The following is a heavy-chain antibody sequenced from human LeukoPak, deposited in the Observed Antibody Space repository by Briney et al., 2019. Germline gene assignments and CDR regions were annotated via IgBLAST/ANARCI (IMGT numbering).Heavy chain of an antibody. D-gene: IGHD2-21*02. CDR1: GYSFTGYY. J-gene: IGHJ4*02. CDR2: INPNSGGT. Sequence: ASVKVSCKASGYSFTGYYMHWVRQAPGQGLEWMGWINPNSGGTNYAQKFQGRVTMTRDTSISTAYMELSRLRSDDTAVYYCARGYCGGDCSQDYWGQGTLVTVSS. V-gene: IGHV1-2*02. CDR3: ARGYCGGDCSQDY.